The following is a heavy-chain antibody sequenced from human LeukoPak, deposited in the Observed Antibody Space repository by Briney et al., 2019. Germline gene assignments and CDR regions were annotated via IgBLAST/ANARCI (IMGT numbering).Heavy chain of an antibody. D-gene: IGHD4-23*01. CDR3: ARDFGGNSDF. CDR2: MNVEGSVT. CDR1: GFTVSSYW. J-gene: IGHJ4*02. Sequence: GGSLRLPCAASGFTVSSYWMHWVRQVPGKGLVWVSRMNVEGSVTSYADFVKGRFTISRDIAKNTLYLQMNTLTAEDTAVYYCARDFGGNSDFWGQGTLVTVSS. V-gene: IGHV3-74*01.